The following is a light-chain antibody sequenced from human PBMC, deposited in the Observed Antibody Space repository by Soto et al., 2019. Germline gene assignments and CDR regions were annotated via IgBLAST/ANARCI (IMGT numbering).Light chain of an antibody. Sequence: QSALTQPASVSGSPGQSVTISCTGASSDVGTYNVVSWYQQHPGKAPKLMIYAGTKRPSGVSNRFSGSKSGNTASLTISGLQVEDEADYICGSFTTNRIWVFGGGTKLTVL. J-gene: IGLJ3*02. CDR2: AGT. V-gene: IGLV2-14*02. CDR1: SSDVGTYNV. CDR3: GSFTTNRIWV.